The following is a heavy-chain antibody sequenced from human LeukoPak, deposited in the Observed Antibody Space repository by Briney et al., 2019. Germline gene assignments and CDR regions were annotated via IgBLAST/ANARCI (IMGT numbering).Heavy chain of an antibody. J-gene: IGHJ4*02. CDR3: ARILDSAWGELGY. V-gene: IGHV3-7*01. CDR1: GFTFSSYW. CDR2: IKQDGSEK. D-gene: IGHD6-19*01. Sequence: GGSLRLSCAASGFTFSSYWMSWVRQAPGKGLEWVANIKQDGSEKYYVDSVKGRFTISRDNAKNSLYLQMNSLRAGDTAVYYCARILDSAWGELGYWGQGTLVTVSS.